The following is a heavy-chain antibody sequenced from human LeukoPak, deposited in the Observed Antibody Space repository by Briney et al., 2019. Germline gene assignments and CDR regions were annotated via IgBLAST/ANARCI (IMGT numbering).Heavy chain of an antibody. CDR2: IKQDGSEK. CDR3: ARPFSNSLQYYYFDL. J-gene: IGHJ6*03. V-gene: IGHV3-7*01. Sequence: QTGGSLRLSCAASGFTFSSNWMSWVRQAPGKGLEWVANIKQDGSEKYYVDSVKGRFTVSRDNSKSSLFLQMNSLRSEDAAVYYCARPFSNSLQYYYFDLWGKGTTVIVSS. D-gene: IGHD4-11*01. CDR1: GFTFSSNW.